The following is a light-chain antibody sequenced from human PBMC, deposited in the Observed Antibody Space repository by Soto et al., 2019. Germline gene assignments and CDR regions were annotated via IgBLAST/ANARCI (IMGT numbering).Light chain of an antibody. CDR1: QSVSNN. CDR2: DTS. V-gene: IGKV3-15*01. CDR3: QQYNNWPPIT. J-gene: IGKJ5*01. Sequence: EIVLTQSPGTLSLSPGERATLSCRASQSVSNNYLAWYQQKPGQAPRLLIYDTSIRATGIPARFSGSGSGTEFTLTISSLQSEDFAVYYCQQYNNWPPITFGQGTRLEIK.